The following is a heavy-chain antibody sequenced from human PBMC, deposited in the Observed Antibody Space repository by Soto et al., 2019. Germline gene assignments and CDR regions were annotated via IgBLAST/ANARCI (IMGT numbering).Heavy chain of an antibody. CDR2: INHSGST. J-gene: IGHJ4*02. D-gene: IGHD5-18*01. V-gene: IGHV4-34*01. Sequence: SETLSLTCAVYGGSFSGYYWSWIRQPPGKGLEWIGEINHSGSTNYNPSLKSRVTISVDTSKNQFSLKLSSVTAADTAVYYCARLAMANPHDYWGQGTLVTVSS. CDR1: GGSFSGYY. CDR3: ARLAMANPHDY.